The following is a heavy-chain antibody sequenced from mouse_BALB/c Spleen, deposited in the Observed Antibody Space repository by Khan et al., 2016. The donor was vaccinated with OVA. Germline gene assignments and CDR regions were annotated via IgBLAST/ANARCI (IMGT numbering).Heavy chain of an antibody. J-gene: IGHJ2*01. CDR2: INPYNGGT. Sequence: VQLQQSGPELVKPGASVKMSCKASGYTFTNYVLHWVKQKPGQGLEWIGYINPYNGGTKYNEKFKGKATLASDKSSITAYMELSSLTSEDSAGYCCARGNWQSYYFDYWGQGTTLTLSS. D-gene: IGHD4-1*01. CDR1: GYTFTNYV. CDR3: ARGNWQSYYFDY. V-gene: IGHV1S136*01.